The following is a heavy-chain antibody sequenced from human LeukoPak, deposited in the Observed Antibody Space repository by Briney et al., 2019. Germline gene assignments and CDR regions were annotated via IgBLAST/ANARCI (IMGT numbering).Heavy chain of an antibody. D-gene: IGHD1-1*01. Sequence: PSETLSLTCTVSGGSVNSGSYYWSWIRQPPGKGLEWIGYIYYSGSTNYNPSLKSRVTISVDTSKNQFSLKLSSVTAADTAVYYCARDLNWNAGQFDPWGQGTLVTVSS. V-gene: IGHV4-61*01. CDR3: ARDLNWNAGQFDP. CDR1: GGSVNSGSYY. CDR2: IYYSGST. J-gene: IGHJ5*02.